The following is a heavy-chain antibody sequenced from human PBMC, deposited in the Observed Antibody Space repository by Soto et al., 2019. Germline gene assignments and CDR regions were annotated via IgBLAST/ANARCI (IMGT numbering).Heavy chain of an antibody. CDR3: AKEPATAKPEGVDF. CDR2: INPNSGGT. V-gene: IGHV1-2*02. J-gene: IGHJ4*02. Sequence: ASVKVSCKASGYTFSDYYIHWVRQAPGHGLEWMGWINPNSGGTKYAPKFQGGVTMTRDTSITTAYMELSRLRSGDTAVYYCAKEPATAKPEGVDFWGQGTLVTVSS. D-gene: IGHD1-1*01. CDR1: GYTFSDYY.